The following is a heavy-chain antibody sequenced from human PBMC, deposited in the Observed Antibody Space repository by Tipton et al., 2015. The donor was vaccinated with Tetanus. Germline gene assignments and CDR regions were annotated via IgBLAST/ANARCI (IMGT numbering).Heavy chain of an antibody. CDR3: ARSRPGAMTTVTTFEY. D-gene: IGHD4-17*01. CDR1: GGSVSSGSYY. J-gene: IGHJ4*02. Sequence: TLSLTCTVSGGSVSSGSYYWSWIRQPPGKGLEWIGYIYYSGRTNYNSSLKSRVTISVDTSKNQFSLKLSSVTAADTAVYYCARSRPGAMTTVTTFEYWGQGTLVTVSS. V-gene: IGHV4-61*01. CDR2: IYYSGRT.